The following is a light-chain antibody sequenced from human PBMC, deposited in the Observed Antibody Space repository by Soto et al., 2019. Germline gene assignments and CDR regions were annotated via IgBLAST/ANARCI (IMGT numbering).Light chain of an antibody. Sequence: QSVLTQPPSVSGAPGQRVTISCTGSSSNIGADYGLHWYQQLPGTAPKLLIFDTTNRPSGVPDRFSGSKSGTSASLAITGLQADDEADYYCSSYITTNILLFGGGTKLTVL. CDR3: SSYITTNILL. CDR1: SSNIGADYG. CDR2: DTT. J-gene: IGLJ2*01. V-gene: IGLV1-40*01.